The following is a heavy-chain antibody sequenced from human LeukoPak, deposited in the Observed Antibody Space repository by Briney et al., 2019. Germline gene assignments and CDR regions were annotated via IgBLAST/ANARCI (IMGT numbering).Heavy chain of an antibody. V-gene: IGHV1-2*02. CDR3: ASLAISHYFDY. D-gene: IGHD3-16*01. CDR2: INPNSGGT. J-gene: IGHJ4*02. CDR1: GYTFTNYG. Sequence: GASVKVSCKTSGYTFTNYGISWVRQAPGQGLEWMGWINPNSGGTNYAQKFQGRVTMTRDTSISTAYMELSRLRSDGTAVYYCASLAISHYFDYWGQGTLVTVSS.